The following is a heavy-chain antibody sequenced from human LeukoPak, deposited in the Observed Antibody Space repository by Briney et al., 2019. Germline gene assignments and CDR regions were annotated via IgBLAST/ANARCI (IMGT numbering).Heavy chain of an antibody. CDR1: GYTFTSYY. V-gene: IGHV1-18*04. D-gene: IGHD3-22*01. Sequence: ASMKVSCKTSGYTFTSYYVSWVRQAPGQGLEWMGWISGYNAKTKYVQKFQGRITMTIDTSTTKAYMELRSLTSDDTAVYYCARVRDYYASSDYSDYWGQGTLVTVSS. J-gene: IGHJ4*02. CDR2: ISGYNAKT. CDR3: ARVRDYYASSDYSDY.